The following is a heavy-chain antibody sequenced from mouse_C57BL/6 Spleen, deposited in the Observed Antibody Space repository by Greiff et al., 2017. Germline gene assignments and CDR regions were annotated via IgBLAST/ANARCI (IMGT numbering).Heavy chain of an antibody. D-gene: IGHD2-12*01. CDR2: IWTGGGT. Sequence: VKLVESGPGLVAPSQSLSITCTVSGFSLTSYAISWVRQPPGKGLEWLGVIWTGGGTNYNSALKSRLSISKDNSKSQVFLKMNSLQTDDTARYYCASYDGEYYYAMDYWGQGTSVTVSS. CDR3: ASYDGEYYYAMDY. CDR1: GFSLTSYA. J-gene: IGHJ4*01. V-gene: IGHV2-9-1*01.